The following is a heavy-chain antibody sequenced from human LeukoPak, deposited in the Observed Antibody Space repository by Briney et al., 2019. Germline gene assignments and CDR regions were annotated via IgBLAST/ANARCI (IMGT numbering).Heavy chain of an antibody. V-gene: IGHV4-34*01. D-gene: IGHD3-22*01. CDR2: INHSGST. CDR1: GGSFSGYY. CDR3: ARDPSYYEDFDY. Sequence: SETLSLTCAVYGGSFSGYYWSWIRQPPGKGLEWIGEINHSGSTNYNPSLKSRVTISVDTSKNQFSLKLSSVTAADTAVYYCARDPSYYEDFDYWGQGTLVTVSS. J-gene: IGHJ4*02.